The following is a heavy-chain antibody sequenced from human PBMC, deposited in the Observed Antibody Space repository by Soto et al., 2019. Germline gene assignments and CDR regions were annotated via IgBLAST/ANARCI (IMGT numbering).Heavy chain of an antibody. V-gene: IGHV4-59*01. Sequence: SETLSLTCTVSGGSISSYYWSWIRQPPGKGLEWIGYIYYSGSTNYNPSLKSRVTISVDTSKNQFSLKLSSVTAADTAVYYCAREGRELVTIFGVAHPRPYYFDYWGQGTLVTVSS. CDR2: IYYSGST. CDR1: GGSISSYY. J-gene: IGHJ4*02. CDR3: AREGRELVTIFGVAHPRPYYFDY. D-gene: IGHD3-3*01.